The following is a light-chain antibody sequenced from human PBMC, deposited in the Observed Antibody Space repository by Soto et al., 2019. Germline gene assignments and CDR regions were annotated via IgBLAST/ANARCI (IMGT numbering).Light chain of an antibody. CDR3: QQYGSSTT. CDR2: GAS. J-gene: IGKJ1*01. CDR1: QSVSSSY. V-gene: IGKV3-20*01. Sequence: EIVLTQSPGILSLSPGERATLSCRASQSVSSSYLAWYQQKPGQAPRLLIYGASSRATGIPDRFSGSGSGTDFTLTISRLEPEDFAVYYCQQYGSSTTFGQGTKVAIK.